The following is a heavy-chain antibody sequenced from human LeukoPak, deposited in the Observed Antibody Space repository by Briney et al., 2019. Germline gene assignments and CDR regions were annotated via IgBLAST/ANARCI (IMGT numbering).Heavy chain of an antibody. CDR3: ARNGSSCSSTSCYGTPFDN. J-gene: IGHJ4*02. Sequence: SDTLSLTCTVSGYSITSGSYWGWIRQPPGKGLEWIGSIYHGGSSYYNPSLKSRVTISVDTSKNQFSLKLSSVTAADTAVYYCARNGSSCSSTSCYGTPFDNWGQGALVTVSS. V-gene: IGHV4-38-2*02. CDR1: GYSITSGSY. CDR2: IYHGGSS. D-gene: IGHD2-2*01.